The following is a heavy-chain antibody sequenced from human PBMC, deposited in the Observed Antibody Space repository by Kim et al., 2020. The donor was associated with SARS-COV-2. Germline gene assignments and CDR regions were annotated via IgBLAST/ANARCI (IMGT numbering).Heavy chain of an antibody. D-gene: IGHD1-26*01. Sequence: SETLSLTCTVSGGSISSYYWSWIRQPPGKGLEWIGYIYYSGSTNYNPSLKSRVTISVDTSKNQFSLKLSSVTAADTAVYYCARHLYSGSYWLDYYYYYGMDVWGQGTTVTVSS. CDR3: ARHLYSGSYWLDYYYYYGMDV. CDR1: GGSISSYY. CDR2: IYYSGST. V-gene: IGHV4-59*08. J-gene: IGHJ6*02.